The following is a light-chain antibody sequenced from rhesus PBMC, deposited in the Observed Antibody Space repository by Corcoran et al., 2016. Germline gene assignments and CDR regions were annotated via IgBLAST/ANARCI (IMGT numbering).Light chain of an antibody. J-gene: IGKJ4*01. CDR2: GAY. CDR3: QHYINWPLT. Sequence: EIVMTQSPATLSLSPGERATLSCRASQSVSNYLAWYQQKPGQAPSLLIYGAYSRATGIPDRLSGGGSGTDFTLTISRLEPEDFAVYYCQHYINWPLTFGGGTKVEIQ. CDR1: QSVSNY. V-gene: IGKV3S9*01.